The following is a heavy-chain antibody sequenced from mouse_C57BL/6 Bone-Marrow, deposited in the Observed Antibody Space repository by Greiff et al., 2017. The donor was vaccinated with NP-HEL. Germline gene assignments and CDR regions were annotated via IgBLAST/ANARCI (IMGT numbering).Heavy chain of an antibody. CDR3: ASQSLIYYYGSSPFAY. CDR2: ILPGSGST. CDR1: GYTFTGYW. Sequence: QVQLQQSGAELMKPGASVKLSCKATGYTFTGYWIEWVKQRPGHGLEWIGEILPGSGSTNYNEKFKGKATFTADTSSNTAYMQLSSLTTEDSAIYYCASQSLIYYYGSSPFAYWGQGTLVTVSA. J-gene: IGHJ3*01. D-gene: IGHD1-1*01. V-gene: IGHV1-9*01.